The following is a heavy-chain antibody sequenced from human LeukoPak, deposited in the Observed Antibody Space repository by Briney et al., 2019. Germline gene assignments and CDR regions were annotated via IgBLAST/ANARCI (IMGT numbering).Heavy chain of an antibody. CDR2: IYSSGST. Sequence: PGGSLRLSCAASGFTVSSTYMSWVRQAPGQGLEWVSLIYSSGSTFYADSVQGRFTVSRDNSKNTLYLQMNSLRAEDTAMYYCARDSSSFPNYFDFWGQGPRSPSPQ. V-gene: IGHV3-53*01. J-gene: IGHJ4*02. D-gene: IGHD3-3*02. CDR1: GFTVSSTY. CDR3: ARDSSSFPNYFDF.